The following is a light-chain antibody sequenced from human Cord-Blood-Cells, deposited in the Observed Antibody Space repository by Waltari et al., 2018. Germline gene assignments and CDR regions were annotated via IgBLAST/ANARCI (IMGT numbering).Light chain of an antibody. CDR1: SSDVGSYTL. CDR2: EGS. Sequence: QSALTQPASVSGSPGQSITLSCTGTSSDVGSYTLVSWYQQQPGKAPKLMIYEGSKRPSGVSNRFSGSKSGNTASLTISGLQAEDEADYYCCSYAGSSTWVFGGGTKLTVL. V-gene: IGLV2-23*01. J-gene: IGLJ3*02. CDR3: CSYAGSSTWV.